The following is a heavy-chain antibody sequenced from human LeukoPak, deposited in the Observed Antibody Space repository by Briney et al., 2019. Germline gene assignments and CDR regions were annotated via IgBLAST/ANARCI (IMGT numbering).Heavy chain of an antibody. Sequence: SETLSLTCTVSGGSISSSSYYWGWIRQPPGKGLEWIGSIYYSGSTYYNPSLKSRVTISVDTSKNQFSLKLSSVTAADTAVYYCARGVKQDYYDSSGYGLGYWGQGTLVTVSS. CDR1: GGSISSSSYY. CDR3: ARGVKQDYYDSSGYGLGY. CDR2: IYYSGST. V-gene: IGHV4-39*07. D-gene: IGHD3-22*01. J-gene: IGHJ4*02.